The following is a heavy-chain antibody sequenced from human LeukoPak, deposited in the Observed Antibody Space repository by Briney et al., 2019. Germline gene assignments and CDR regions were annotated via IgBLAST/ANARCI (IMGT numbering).Heavy chain of an antibody. Sequence: ASVKVSCKASGYTFSSYDINWVRQAPGQGLEWMGWMKPNSGNTDSAQKFQGRVTMTTNTSINTAYMELSSLRSEDTAVYYCARYPVDTARNYYYHYGMDVWGQGTTVTVSS. D-gene: IGHD5-18*01. CDR2: MKPNSGNT. V-gene: IGHV1-8*02. J-gene: IGHJ6*02. CDR3: ARYPVDTARNYYYHYGMDV. CDR1: GYTFSSYD.